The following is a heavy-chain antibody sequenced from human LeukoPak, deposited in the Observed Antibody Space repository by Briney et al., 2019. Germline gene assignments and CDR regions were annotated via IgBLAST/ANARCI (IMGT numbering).Heavy chain of an antibody. Sequence: GESLKISCAASGFTFSSYAMSWVRQAPGKGLEWVSGISGSGGSTYYADSVKGRFTISRDNSKNTLYLQMNSLRADDTAEYYCAKTGCSGGSCARGAFDIWGQGTMVTVSS. CDR1: GFTFSSYA. CDR2: ISGSGGST. V-gene: IGHV3-23*01. J-gene: IGHJ3*02. D-gene: IGHD2-15*01. CDR3: AKTGCSGGSCARGAFDI.